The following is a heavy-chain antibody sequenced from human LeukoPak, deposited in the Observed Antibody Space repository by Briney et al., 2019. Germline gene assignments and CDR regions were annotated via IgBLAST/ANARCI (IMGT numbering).Heavy chain of an antibody. V-gene: IGHV4-59*08. Sequence: PSVTLSLTCTVSGGSISSYYWSWIRQPPGKGLEWIGYIYYSGDTNYNPSLKSRVTISVDTSKNQFSLKVSSVTAADTAVYFCARLDSSGPAGYFQHWGQGTLVIVSS. D-gene: IGHD6-19*01. CDR3: ARLDSSGPAGYFQH. CDR2: IYYSGDT. J-gene: IGHJ1*01. CDR1: GGSISSYY.